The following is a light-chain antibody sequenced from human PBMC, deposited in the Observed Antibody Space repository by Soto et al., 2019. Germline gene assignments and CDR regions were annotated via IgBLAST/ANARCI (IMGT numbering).Light chain of an antibody. CDR3: QESYSTPLA. Sequence: DIQVTQSPSSLSASVGDRVTITCRTSQNINIFLNWYQQKPGRAPMVEISAASNLESGVPSRFSDRGSGTEFTLTISNLQPGDSALYFCQESYSTPLAFGGGTRVEIK. V-gene: IGKV1-39*01. J-gene: IGKJ4*01. CDR1: QNINIF. CDR2: AAS.